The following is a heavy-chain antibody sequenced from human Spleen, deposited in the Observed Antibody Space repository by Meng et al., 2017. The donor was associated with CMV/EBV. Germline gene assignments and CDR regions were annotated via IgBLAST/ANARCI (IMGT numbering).Heavy chain of an antibody. J-gene: IGHJ6*02. D-gene: IGHD3-3*01. CDR2: IYSGGST. Sequence: GESLKISCAASGFTFSSYAMSWVRQAPGKGLEWVSVIYSGGSTYYADSVKGRFTISRDNSKNTLYLQMNSLRAEDTAVYYCARNYDFWSGSYYYYGMDVWGQGTTVTVSS. CDR3: ARNYDFWSGSYYYYGMDV. V-gene: IGHV3-66*02. CDR1: GFTFSSYA.